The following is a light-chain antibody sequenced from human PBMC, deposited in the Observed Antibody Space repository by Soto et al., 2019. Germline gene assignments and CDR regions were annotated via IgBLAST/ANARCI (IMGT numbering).Light chain of an antibody. V-gene: IGKV3-15*01. J-gene: IGKJ2*01. CDR3: QQYNNWPRT. CDR1: QSVSSN. Sequence: EIVMTQSPATLSVSPGERAILSCRASQSVSSNLAWYQQKPGQTPRLLVYDTSTRATGIPARFSGSGSGTEFTLTISNLQSEDFAVYYCQQYNNWPRTFGQGTKLEIK. CDR2: DTS.